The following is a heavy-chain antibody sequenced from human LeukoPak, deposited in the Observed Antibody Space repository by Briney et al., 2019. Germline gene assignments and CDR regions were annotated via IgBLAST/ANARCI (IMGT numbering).Heavy chain of an antibody. J-gene: IGHJ4*02. D-gene: IGHD6-19*01. V-gene: IGHV3-21*01. CDR2: ISSSSSYI. CDR3: ARDPSGSSGWSDY. CDR1: GFTFSSYS. Sequence: GGSLRLSCAASGFTFSSYSMNWVRQAPGNGLEWVSSISSSSSYIYYADSVKGRFTISRDNAKNSLYLRMNSLRAEDTAVYYCARDPSGSSGWSDYWGQGTLVTVSS.